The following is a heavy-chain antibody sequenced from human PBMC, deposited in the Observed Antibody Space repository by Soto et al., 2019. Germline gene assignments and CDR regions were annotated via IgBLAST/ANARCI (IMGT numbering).Heavy chain of an antibody. CDR2: IYYSGST. Sequence: SETLSLTCTVSGGSISSSSYYWGWIRQPPGKGLEWIGSIYYSGSTYYNPSLKSRVTISVDTSKNQFSLKLSSVTAADTAVYYCAILEYYGMDVWGQGTTVTVS. CDR3: AILEYYGMDV. CDR1: GGSISSSSYY. V-gene: IGHV4-39*01. J-gene: IGHJ6*02.